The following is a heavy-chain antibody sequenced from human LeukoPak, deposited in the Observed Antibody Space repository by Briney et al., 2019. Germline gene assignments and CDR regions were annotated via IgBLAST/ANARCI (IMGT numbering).Heavy chain of an antibody. CDR1: GGSISCSSYY. CDR2: IYYSGST. V-gene: IGHV4-39*01. D-gene: IGHD2/OR15-2a*01. Sequence: SSETLSLTCTVSGGSISCSSYYWGWIRQPPGKGLEWIGSIYYSGSTYYNPSLKSRVTISVDTSKNQFSLKLSSVTAADTAVYYCARHRRFLGFDPWGQGTLVTVSS. J-gene: IGHJ5*02. CDR3: ARHRRFLGFDP.